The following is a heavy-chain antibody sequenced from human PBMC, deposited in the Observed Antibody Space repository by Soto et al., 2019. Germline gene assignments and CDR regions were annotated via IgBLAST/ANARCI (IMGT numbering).Heavy chain of an antibody. CDR2: ISAYNGNT. J-gene: IGHJ6*02. CDR3: ARDHYDVWCCDWARYYYYYGMDV. Sequence: GASVKVSCKASGYTFTSYGISWVRQAPGQGLEWMGWISAYNGNTNYAQKLQGRVTMTTDTSTSTAYMELRSLRSDDTAVYYCARDHYDVWCCDWARYYYYYGMDVWGQGTTVTVSS. D-gene: IGHD3-3*01. CDR1: GYTFTSYG. V-gene: IGHV1-18*01.